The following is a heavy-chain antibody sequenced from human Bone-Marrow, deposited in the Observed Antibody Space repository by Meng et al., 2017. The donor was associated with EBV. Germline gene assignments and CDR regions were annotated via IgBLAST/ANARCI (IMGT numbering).Heavy chain of an antibody. Sequence: QVQLVQSGAEVRKPGASLKVSCKASGDTFTTNYDINWVRQATGQGLEWMGWMNPISGNTDYAQKFQGRVTMTRDTSIRTAYMELSSLSFEDTAVYFCARGRHLAGDFWGQGTLVTVAS. CDR3: ARGRHLAGDF. V-gene: IGHV1-8*01. J-gene: IGHJ4*02. CDR1: GDTFTTNYD. CDR2: MNPISGNT.